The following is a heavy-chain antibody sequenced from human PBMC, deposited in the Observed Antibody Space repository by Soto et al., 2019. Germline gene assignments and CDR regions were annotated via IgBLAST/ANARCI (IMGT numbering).Heavy chain of an antibody. CDR1: GFTFSSYA. Sequence: EVQLLESGGGLVQPGESLRLSCAASGFTFSSYAMSWVRQAPGKGLEWVSVISSSDDSTYYADSVKGRFTISRDNSKNTLYLQMNSLRAEDPAVYYCAKRSSSSTFDYWGQGTLVTVSS. D-gene: IGHD6-6*01. CDR3: AKRSSSSTFDY. V-gene: IGHV3-23*01. J-gene: IGHJ4*02. CDR2: ISSSDDST.